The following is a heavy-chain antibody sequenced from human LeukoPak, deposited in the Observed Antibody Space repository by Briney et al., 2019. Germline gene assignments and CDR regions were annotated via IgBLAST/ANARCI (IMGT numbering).Heavy chain of an antibody. CDR1: GYTFTSYD. Sequence: ASVKVSCKASGYTFTSYDINWVRQATGQGLEWMGWMNPNSGNTGYAQKSQGRVTMTRYTSISTAYMELSSLRSDDTAVYYCARVQGGATSDYWGQGTLVTVSS. CDR2: MNPNSGNT. J-gene: IGHJ4*02. CDR3: ARVQGGATSDY. V-gene: IGHV1-8*01. D-gene: IGHD1-26*01.